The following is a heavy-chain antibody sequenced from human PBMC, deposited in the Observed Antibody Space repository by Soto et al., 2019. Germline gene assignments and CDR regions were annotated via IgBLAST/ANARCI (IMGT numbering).Heavy chain of an antibody. D-gene: IGHD4-17*01. J-gene: IGHJ3*02. CDR1: CGSIRSYY. Sequence: PSETLSLTCTASCGSIRSYYWSWIRQPPGNGLYCIGYIYYSVITNXXPSLKSRXXISVDTSKNHXSLKLXSVTAAYTAVYYCARRYGYAFDIWCQGTMVTVS. CDR3: ARRYGYAFDI. V-gene: IGHV4-59*01. CDR2: IYYSVIT.